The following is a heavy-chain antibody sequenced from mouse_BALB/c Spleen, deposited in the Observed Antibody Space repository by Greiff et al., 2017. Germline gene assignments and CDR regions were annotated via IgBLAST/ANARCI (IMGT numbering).Heavy chain of an antibody. CDR1: GFTFSSYA. J-gene: IGHJ3*01. Sequence: EVHLVESGGGLVKPGGSLKLSCAASGFTFSSYAMSWVRQSPEKRLEWVAEISSGGSYTYYPDTVTGRFTISRDNAKNTLYLEMSSLRSEDTAMYYCARDGDDYTWFAYWGQGTLVTVSA. CDR2: ISSGGSYT. V-gene: IGHV5-9-4*01. D-gene: IGHD2-4*01. CDR3: ARDGDDYTWFAY.